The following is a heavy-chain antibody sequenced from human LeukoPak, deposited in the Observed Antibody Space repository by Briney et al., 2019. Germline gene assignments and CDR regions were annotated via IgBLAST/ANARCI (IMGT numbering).Heavy chain of an antibody. CDR3: AKVGGSSAWYELDY. D-gene: IGHD6-19*01. J-gene: IGHJ4*02. CDR2: ISGSGGTT. Sequence: GGSLRLSYAPSGFTFSSYAMSWVRQAPGKGLEWVSGISGSGGTTFYADSVKGRFTISRDNFKNTLYLQMNSLRAEDTAIYYCAKVGGSSAWYELDYWGQGTLVTVSS. CDR1: GFTFSSYA. V-gene: IGHV3-23*01.